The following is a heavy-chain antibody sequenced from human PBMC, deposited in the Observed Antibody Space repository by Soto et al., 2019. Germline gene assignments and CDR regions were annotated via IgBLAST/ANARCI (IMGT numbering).Heavy chain of an antibody. CDR3: AKGDNLGPKTGYAFDP. Sequence: PSQTLSLTCAISGDSVSSNSATWNWIRQSPSRGLEWLGRTYYRSKWYNEYAVSVKSRIIINPDTSKNQFSLQLNSVTPEDTAVYYCAKGDNLGPKTGYAFDPWGQGILVTVSS. V-gene: IGHV6-1*01. CDR1: GDSVSSNSAT. D-gene: IGHD5-12*01. J-gene: IGHJ5*02. CDR2: TYYRSKWYN.